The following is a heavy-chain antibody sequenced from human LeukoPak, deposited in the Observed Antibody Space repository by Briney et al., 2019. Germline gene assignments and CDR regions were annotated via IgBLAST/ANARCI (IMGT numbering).Heavy chain of an antibody. V-gene: IGHV1-24*01. Sequence: VASVKVSCKVSGYTLTELSMHWVRQAPGKGLEWMGGFDPEDGETIYAQKFQGRVTMTRDMSTSTVYMELSSLRSEDTAVYYCARDPSGSYYGVAFDIWGQGTMVTVSS. CDR1: GYTLTELS. CDR2: FDPEDGET. D-gene: IGHD1-26*01. CDR3: ARDPSGSYYGVAFDI. J-gene: IGHJ3*02.